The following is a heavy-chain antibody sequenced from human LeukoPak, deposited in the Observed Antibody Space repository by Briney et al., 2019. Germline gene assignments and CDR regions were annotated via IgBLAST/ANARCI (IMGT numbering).Heavy chain of an antibody. J-gene: IGHJ4*02. CDR2: IFSGGAT. V-gene: IGHV3-53*01. Sequence: GGSLRLSCAASGFAVSSNYLSWVRQAPGKGLEWVSVIFSGGATYYADSVKGRFTISRDSSKNTLYLQMNSLRAEDTAVYYCARDAISRGSGAYCDCWGQGALVTVSS. CDR3: ARDAISRGSGAYCDC. CDR1: GFAVSSNY. D-gene: IGHD3-10*01.